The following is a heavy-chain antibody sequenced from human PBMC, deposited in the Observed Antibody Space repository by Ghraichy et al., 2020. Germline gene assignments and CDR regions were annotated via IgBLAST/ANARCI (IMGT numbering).Heavy chain of an antibody. J-gene: IGHJ4*02. V-gene: IGHV3-23*01. CDR2: ISGSGGST. CDR3: AKDRANYDILTGAFDY. D-gene: IGHD3-9*01. Sequence: LSLTCAASGFTFSSYAMSWVRQAPGKGLGWVSAISGSGGSTYYADSVKGRFTISRDNSKNTLYLQMNSLRAEDTAVYYCAKDRANYDILTGAFDYWGQGTLVTVSS. CDR1: GFTFSSYA.